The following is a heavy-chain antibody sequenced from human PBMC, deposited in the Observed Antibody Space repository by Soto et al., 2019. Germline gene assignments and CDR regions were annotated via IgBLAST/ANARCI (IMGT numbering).Heavy chain of an antibody. Sequence: GGSLRLSCAASGFTFSSYAMSWVRQAPGKGLEWVSAISGSGGSTYYADYVKGRFTISRDNSKNTLYLQMNSLRAEDTAVYYCAKGAPRVAGLPKSGSKGLYYYYGMDVWGQGTTVTVSS. CDR3: AKGAPRVAGLPKSGSKGLYYYYGMDV. D-gene: IGHD1-26*01. V-gene: IGHV3-23*01. CDR2: ISGSGGST. J-gene: IGHJ6*02. CDR1: GFTFSSYA.